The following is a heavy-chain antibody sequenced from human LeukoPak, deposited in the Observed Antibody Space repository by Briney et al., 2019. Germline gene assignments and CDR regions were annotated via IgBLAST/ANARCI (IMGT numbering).Heavy chain of an antibody. CDR3: AKSQVTGWYDFDY. CDR2: IRSDGGDK. J-gene: IGHJ4*02. D-gene: IGHD6-19*01. CDR1: GFTFSSYG. Sequence: GGSLRLSCAASGFTFSSYGMNWVRQAPGKGLEWVASIRSDGGDKKHADSVKGQFTISRDNSKSTLNLQMNSLRPEDTAVYYCAKSQVTGWYDFDYWGQGTLVIVSS. V-gene: IGHV3-30*02.